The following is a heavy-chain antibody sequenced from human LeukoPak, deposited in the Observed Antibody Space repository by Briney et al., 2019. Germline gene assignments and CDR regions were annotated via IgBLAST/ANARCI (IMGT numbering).Heavy chain of an antibody. J-gene: IGHJ4*02. CDR1: GGTFSSYA. CDR3: ARYYYDSSGSKYSVGYFDY. V-gene: IGHV1-69*04. CDR2: IIPILGIA. Sequence: GASVKVSCKASGGTFSSYAISWVRQAPGQGLEWMGRIIPILGIANYAQKFQGRVTITADKSTSTAYMELSSLRSEDTAVYYCARYYYDSSGSKYSVGYFDYWGQGTLVTVSS. D-gene: IGHD3-22*01.